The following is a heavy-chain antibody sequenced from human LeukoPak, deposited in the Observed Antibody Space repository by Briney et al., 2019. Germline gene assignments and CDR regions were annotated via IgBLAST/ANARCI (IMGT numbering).Heavy chain of an antibody. CDR2: IIPIFGTA. J-gene: IGHJ4*02. Sequence: SVKVSCKASGDTFNSYAISWVRQAPGQGLEWMGGIIPIFGTANYAQKFQGRVTITADESTSTAYMELSSLRSEDTAVYYCWSPMVRGVASDYWGQGTLVTVSS. D-gene: IGHD3-10*01. CDR1: GDTFNSYA. V-gene: IGHV1-69*13. CDR3: WSPMVRGVASDY.